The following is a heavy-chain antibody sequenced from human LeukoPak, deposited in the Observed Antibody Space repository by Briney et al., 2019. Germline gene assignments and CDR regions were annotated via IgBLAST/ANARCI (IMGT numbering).Heavy chain of an antibody. CDR2: IIPIFGTA. J-gene: IGHJ5*02. CDR3: ARAPSSGWYGGNWFDP. CDR1: GGTFSSYA. D-gene: IGHD6-19*01. Sequence: SVKVSCKASGGTFSSYAISWVRQAPGQGLEWMGGIIPIFGTANYAQKFQGRVTITADESTSTAYMELSSLRPEDTAVYYCARAPSSGWYGGNWFDPWGQGTLVTVSS. V-gene: IGHV1-69*13.